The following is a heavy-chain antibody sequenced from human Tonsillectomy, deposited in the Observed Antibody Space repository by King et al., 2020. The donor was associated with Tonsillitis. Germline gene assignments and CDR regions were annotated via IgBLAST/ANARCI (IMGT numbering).Heavy chain of an antibody. V-gene: IGHV3-23*04. CDR1: GFTFGTYV. CDR2: FSGSADTT. J-gene: IGHJ4*02. Sequence: VQRVVSGGGLIQPGGSLSLSCAASGFTFGTYVMKWVRQAPGKGLEWVSSFSGSADTTYFADSVKGRFTLSRDTSKNTLYQQMNSLRAEDTAVYYCAKDHVTSGWWDFDYWGQGTLVTVSS. CDR3: AKDHVTSGWWDFDY. D-gene: IGHD6-19*01.